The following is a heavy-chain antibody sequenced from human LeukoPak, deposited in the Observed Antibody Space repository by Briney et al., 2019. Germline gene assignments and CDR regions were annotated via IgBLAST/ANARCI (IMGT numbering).Heavy chain of an antibody. J-gene: IGHJ4*02. D-gene: IGHD6-19*01. CDR2: ISYDGSNK. V-gene: IGHV3-30*18. Sequence: GRSLRLSCAASGFTFSSYGMHWVRQAPGKGLEWVAVISYDGSNKYYADSVKGRFTISRDNSKNTLYLQMNSLRAEDTAVYYCAKVEYHSSGWSSLPDYWGQGTLVTVSS. CDR3: AKVEYHSSGWSSLPDY. CDR1: GFTFSSYG.